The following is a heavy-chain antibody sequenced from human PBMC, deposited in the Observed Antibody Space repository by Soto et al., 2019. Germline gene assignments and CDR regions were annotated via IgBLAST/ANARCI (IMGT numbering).Heavy chain of an antibody. CDR3: ARGSDTSGYYSYFDS. CDR2: ISTYNGNT. Sequence: SVKVSCKASGYTFANHGLNWVRQAPGLGLEWMGWISTYNGNTNYAQKFRGRVTMTTDTSTSTSYMELRSLRSDDTAVYYCARGSDTSGYYSYFDSWGQGALVTVSS. V-gene: IGHV1-18*04. CDR1: GYTFANHG. D-gene: IGHD3-22*01. J-gene: IGHJ4*02.